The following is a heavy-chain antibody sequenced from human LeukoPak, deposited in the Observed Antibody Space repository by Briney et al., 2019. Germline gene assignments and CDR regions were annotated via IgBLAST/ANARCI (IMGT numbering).Heavy chain of an antibody. CDR3: ARGRYCSGGNCWAIYYYYMDV. J-gene: IGHJ6*03. CDR2: ISTFNGNA. CDR1: GYTFNDYG. V-gene: IGHV1-18*01. Sequence: ASVKVSCKASGYTFNDYGISWVRQAPGQGLEWMGWISTFNGNAKCAQNFQGRVTMTTDTSTSTAHMELKSLRSDDTAVYYCARGRYCSGGNCWAIYYYYMDVWGKGTTVTVSS. D-gene: IGHD2-15*01.